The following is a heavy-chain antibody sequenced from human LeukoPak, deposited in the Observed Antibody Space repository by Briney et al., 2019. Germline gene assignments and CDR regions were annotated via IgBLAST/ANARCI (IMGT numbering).Heavy chain of an antibody. V-gene: IGHV4-39*07. CDR1: GGSISSSDYY. CDR2: IYYTVST. Sequence: SETLSLTCSVSGGSISSSDYYWSWIRQPPGQGLEWLGNIYYTVSTSYNPSLKSRVTLSVDTFKNQFSLHLSSVTAADTAVYYCARENYCTNGVCWAFDPWGQGTLVTVSS. CDR3: ARENYCTNGVCWAFDP. D-gene: IGHD2-8*01. J-gene: IGHJ5*02.